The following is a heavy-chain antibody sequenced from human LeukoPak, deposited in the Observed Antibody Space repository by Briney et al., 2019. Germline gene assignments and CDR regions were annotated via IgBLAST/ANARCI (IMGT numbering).Heavy chain of an antibody. D-gene: IGHD3-3*01. CDR2: ISGSGGST. CDR1: GFTFSSYA. V-gene: IGHV3-23*01. J-gene: IGHJ5*02. CDR3: AKDQYYDFWSGPEWFDP. Sequence: PGGSLRLSCAASGFTFSSYAMSWVRQAPGKGLEWVSAISGSGGSTYYADSVKGRFTISRDNSENTLYLQMNSLRAEDTAVYYCAKDQYYDFWSGPEWFDPWGQGTLVTVSS.